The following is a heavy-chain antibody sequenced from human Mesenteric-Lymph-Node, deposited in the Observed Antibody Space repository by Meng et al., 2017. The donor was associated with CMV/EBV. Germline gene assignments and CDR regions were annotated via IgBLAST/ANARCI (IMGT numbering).Heavy chain of an antibody. V-gene: IGHV4-34*01. J-gene: IGHJ4*02. Sequence: LRLSCAVYGGSFSGYYWSWIRQPPGKGLEWIGEINHSGSTNYNPSLKSRVTISVDTSKNQFSLKLSSVTAADTAVYYCARLHEQNYFDYWGQGTLVTVSS. CDR2: INHSGST. CDR3: ARLHEQNYFDY. CDR1: GGSFSGYY. D-gene: IGHD1/OR15-1a*01.